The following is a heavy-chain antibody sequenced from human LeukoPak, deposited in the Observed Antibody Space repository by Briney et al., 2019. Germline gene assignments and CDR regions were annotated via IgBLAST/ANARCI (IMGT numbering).Heavy chain of an antibody. CDR1: GFTVSSNY. Sequence: PGGSLRLSCAASGFTVSSNYMSWVRQAPGKGLEWVSFISTSSSYIYYADSVKGRFTISRDNAKNSLYLQMNSLRAEDTAVYYCARALNQWLVRAWNYWGQGTLVTVSS. CDR2: ISTSSSYI. CDR3: ARALNQWLVRAWNY. J-gene: IGHJ4*02. V-gene: IGHV3-21*01. D-gene: IGHD6-19*01.